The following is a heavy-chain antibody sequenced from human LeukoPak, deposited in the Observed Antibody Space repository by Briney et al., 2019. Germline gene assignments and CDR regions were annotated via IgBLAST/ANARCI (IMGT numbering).Heavy chain of an antibody. CDR3: ARVFSYYYDSSGYLN. J-gene: IGHJ4*02. Sequence: PGGPLRLSCAASGFTFSSYEMNWVRQAPGKGLERVSYISSSGSTIYYADSVKGRFTISRDNAKNSLYLQMNSLRAEDTAVYYCARVFSYYYDSSGYLNWGQGTLVTVSS. D-gene: IGHD3-22*01. CDR2: ISSSGSTI. CDR1: GFTFSSYE. V-gene: IGHV3-48*03.